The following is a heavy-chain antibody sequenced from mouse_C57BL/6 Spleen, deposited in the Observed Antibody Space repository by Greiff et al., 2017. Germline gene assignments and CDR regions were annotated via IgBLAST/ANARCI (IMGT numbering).Heavy chain of an antibody. V-gene: IGHV1-64*01. D-gene: IGHD1-1*01. CDR2: IHPNSGRT. Sequence: QVQLQQPGAELVKPGASVKLSCKASGYTFTSYWMHWVKQRPGQGLEWIGMIHPNSGRTNYNEKFKSKATLTVDKSSSTAYMQLSSLTSEDAAVYYCARDYGSSYLYAMDYWGQGTSVTVAS. J-gene: IGHJ4*01. CDR3: ARDYGSSYLYAMDY. CDR1: GYTFTSYW.